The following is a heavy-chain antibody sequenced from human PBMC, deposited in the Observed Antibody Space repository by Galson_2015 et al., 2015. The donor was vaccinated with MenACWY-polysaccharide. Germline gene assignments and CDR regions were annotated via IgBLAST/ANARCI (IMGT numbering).Heavy chain of an antibody. D-gene: IGHD2/OR15-2a*01. CDR2: INSDGSRT. CDR1: GFTFSRHW. V-gene: IGHV3-74*01. J-gene: IGHJ4*02. CDR3: ARDRVDVSVIEAQTLLGL. Sequence: TLRLSCAASGFTFSRHWMHWVRQAPGKGLEWVSRINSDGSRTDYADSVKGRFTISRDNAKNTLHLEMNSLRAEDTAVYYCARDRVDVSVIEAQTLLGLWGQGTLVIVSS.